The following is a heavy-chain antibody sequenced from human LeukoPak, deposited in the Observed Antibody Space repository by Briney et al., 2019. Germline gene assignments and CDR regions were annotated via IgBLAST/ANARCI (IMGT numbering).Heavy chain of an antibody. CDR2: ISGSGGNT. D-gene: IGHD6-19*01. V-gene: IGHV3-23*01. CDR3: AIGASVWFYFFDY. J-gene: IGHJ4*02. CDR1: GLTFCTYG. Sequence: GGSLRLSCAASGLTFCTYGMRWVRQTPGKGLEWVSSISGSGGNTYYGDSVKGRFTISRDNSKDTLYLQMNSLRAEDTAVYYCAIGASVWFYFFDYWGQGTLVTVSS.